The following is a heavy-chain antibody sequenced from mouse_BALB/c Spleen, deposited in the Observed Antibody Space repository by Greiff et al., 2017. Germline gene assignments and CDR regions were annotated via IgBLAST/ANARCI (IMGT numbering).Heavy chain of an antibody. CDR2: IWGGGST. D-gene: IGHD2-2*01. J-gene: IGHJ4*01. CDR1: GFSLTDYG. Sequence: VQLVESGPGLVAPSQSLSITCTVSGFSLTDYGVSWIRQPPGKGLEWLGVIWGGGSTYYNSALKSRLSISKYNSNSQVILKMNRLQTDDTAMYYCAKHGVTTVAMDYWGQGTSVTVSS. V-gene: IGHV2-6-5*01. CDR3: AKHGVTTVAMDY.